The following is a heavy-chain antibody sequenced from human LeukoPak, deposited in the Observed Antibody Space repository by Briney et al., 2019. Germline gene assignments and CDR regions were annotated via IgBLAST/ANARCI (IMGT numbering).Heavy chain of an antibody. CDR2: INPNSGGT. J-gene: IGHJ3*02. V-gene: IGHV1-2*02. CDR1: GYTFTGYY. D-gene: IGHD4-17*01. CDR3: ARSITVTNAFDI. Sequence: ASVKVSCKASGYTFTGYYMHWVRQAPGQGLEWMGWINPNSGGTNYAQKFQGRVTMTRDTSISTAYMELSRLGSDDTAVYYCARSITVTNAFDIWGQGTMVTVSS.